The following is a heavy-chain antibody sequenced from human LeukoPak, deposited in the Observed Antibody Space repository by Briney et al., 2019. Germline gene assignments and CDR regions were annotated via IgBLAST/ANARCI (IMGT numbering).Heavy chain of an antibody. CDR3: ASKWLLWYFDL. CDR2: INHSGST. J-gene: IGHJ2*01. D-gene: IGHD6-19*01. CDR1: GGSISSSRYY. Sequence: SETLSLTCTVSGGSISSSRYYWGWIRQPPGKGLEWIGEINHSGSTNYNPSLKSRVTISVDTSKNQFSLKLSSVTAADTAVYYCASKWLLWYFDLWGRGTLVTVSS. V-gene: IGHV4-39*07.